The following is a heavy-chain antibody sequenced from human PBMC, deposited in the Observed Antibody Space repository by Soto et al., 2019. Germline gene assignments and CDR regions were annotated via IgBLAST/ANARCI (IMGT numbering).Heavy chain of an antibody. D-gene: IGHD2-2*01. CDR1: GGSISSSGYY. CDR2: IYYSGST. V-gene: IGHV4-39*01. Sequence: QLQLQESGPGLVKPSETLSLTCTVSGGSISSSGYYWGWIRQPPGKGLEWIGSIYYSGSTYYNPSLKSRLTISVDTSKHQFSLKLSSVTAADTALYYCARLGCSSTSCFFPDWFDPWGQGTLVTVSS. CDR3: ARLGCSSTSCFFPDWFDP. J-gene: IGHJ5*01.